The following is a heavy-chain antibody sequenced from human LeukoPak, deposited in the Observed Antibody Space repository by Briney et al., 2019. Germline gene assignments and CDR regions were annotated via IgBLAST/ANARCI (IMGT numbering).Heavy chain of an antibody. V-gene: IGHV1-69*06. CDR2: IIPIFGTA. Sequence: ASVKVSCKASGGTFSSYAISWVRQAPGQGLEWMGGIIPIFGTANYAQKFQGRVTITADKSTSTAYMELSSLRSEDTAVYYCARIYGGNSYYYMDVWGKGTTVTVSS. D-gene: IGHD4-23*01. CDR3: ARIYGGNSYYYMDV. J-gene: IGHJ6*03. CDR1: GGTFSSYA.